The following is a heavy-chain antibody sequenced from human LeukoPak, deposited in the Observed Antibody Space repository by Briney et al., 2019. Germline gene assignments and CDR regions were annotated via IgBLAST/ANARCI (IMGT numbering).Heavy chain of an antibody. Sequence: PGGSLRLSCAASGFTFSDYYMSWIRQAPGKGAEGVSYISSSDSTIYYADSVKGRFTISRHNAKNSLYLQMNSLRAEDTAVYYCARVVPGTGFFYWGQGTLVTVSS. CDR1: GFTFSDYY. D-gene: IGHD2-8*02. CDR2: ISSSDSTI. J-gene: IGHJ4*02. CDR3: ARVVPGTGFFY. V-gene: IGHV3-11*04.